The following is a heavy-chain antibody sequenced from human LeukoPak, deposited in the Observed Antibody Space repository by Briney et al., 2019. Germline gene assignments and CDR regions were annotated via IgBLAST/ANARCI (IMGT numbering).Heavy chain of an antibody. D-gene: IGHD3-10*01. CDR2: INPNSGGT. J-gene: IGHJ4*02. V-gene: IGHV1-2*04. CDR3: ARGWFGELLSFDY. CDR1: GYTFTGYY. Sequence: ASVTVSCTASGYTFTGYYMHWVRQAPGQGLEWMGWINPNSGGTNYAQTFQGWVTMTRDTSISTAYMELSRLRSDDTAVYYCARGWFGELLSFDYWGQGTLVTVSS.